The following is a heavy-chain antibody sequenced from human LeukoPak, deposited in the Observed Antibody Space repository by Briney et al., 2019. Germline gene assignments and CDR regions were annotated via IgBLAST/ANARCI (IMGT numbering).Heavy chain of an antibody. CDR2: ISGSGGST. CDR1: GFTFSSYA. V-gene: IGHV3-23*01. D-gene: IGHD2-15*01. CDR3: AKVGIVVVVAALFDY. Sequence: GGSLRLSCAASGFTFSSYAMSWVRQAPGKGLEWVSAISGSGGSTYYAASVKGRFTISRDNSKNTLYLQMNSLRAEDTAVYYCAKVGIVVVVAALFDYWGQGTLVTVSS. J-gene: IGHJ4*02.